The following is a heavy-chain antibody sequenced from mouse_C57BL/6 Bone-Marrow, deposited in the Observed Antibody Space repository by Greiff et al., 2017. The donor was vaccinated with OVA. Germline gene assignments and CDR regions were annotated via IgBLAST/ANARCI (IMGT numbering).Heavy chain of an antibody. V-gene: IGHV1-81*01. D-gene: IGHD1-1*01. J-gene: IGHJ1*03. CDR1: GYTFTSYG. Sequence: QVHVKQSGAELARPGASVKLSCKASGYTFTSYGISWVKQRTGQGLEWIGEIYPRSGNTYYNEKFKGKATLTADKSSSTAYMELRSLTSEDSAVYFCARADLYYYGSSYYWYVDVWGTGTTVTVSS. CDR3: ARADLYYYGSSYYWYVDV. CDR2: IYPRSGNT.